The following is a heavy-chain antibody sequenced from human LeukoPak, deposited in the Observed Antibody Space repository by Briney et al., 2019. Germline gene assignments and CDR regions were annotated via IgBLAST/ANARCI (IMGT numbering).Heavy chain of an antibody. V-gene: IGHV3-33*08. D-gene: IGHD1-26*01. Sequence: QTGGSLRLSCAASGFTFSNYGMHWVRQAPGKGLEWVAVIWYDGSNKYYADSVKGRFTISRDNSKNTLYLQMNSLRAEATAVYYCARDLWDSGSYPDYWGQGTLVTVSS. CDR3: ARDLWDSGSYPDY. CDR2: IWYDGSNK. CDR1: GFTFSNYG. J-gene: IGHJ4*02.